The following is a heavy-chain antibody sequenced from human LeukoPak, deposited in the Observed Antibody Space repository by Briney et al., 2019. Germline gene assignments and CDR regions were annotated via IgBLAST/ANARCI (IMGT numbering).Heavy chain of an antibody. V-gene: IGHV4-39*07. D-gene: IGHD4-23*01. CDR1: GGSISSSSYY. CDR3: ARVPGVTRYYYYMDV. Sequence: SETLSLTCTVSGGSISSSSYYWGWIRQPPGKGLEWIGSIYYSGSTYYNPSLKSRVTISVDTSKNQFSLKLSSVTAADTAVYYCARVPGVTRYYYYMDVWGKGTTVTVSS. CDR2: IYYSGST. J-gene: IGHJ6*03.